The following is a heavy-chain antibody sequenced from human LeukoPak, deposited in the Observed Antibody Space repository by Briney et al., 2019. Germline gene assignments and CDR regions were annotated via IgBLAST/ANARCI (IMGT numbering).Heavy chain of an antibody. V-gene: IGHV1-18*01. Sequence: ASVKVSCKASGYTFTSYGISWVRQAPGQGLEWMGWISAYNGNTNYAQKLQGRDTMTTDTSTSTAYMELRSLRSDDTAVYYCARADADSGSYYNEVWFDPWGQGTLVTVSS. CDR1: GYTFTSYG. J-gene: IGHJ5*02. D-gene: IGHD3-10*01. CDR2: ISAYNGNT. CDR3: ARADADSGSYYNEVWFDP.